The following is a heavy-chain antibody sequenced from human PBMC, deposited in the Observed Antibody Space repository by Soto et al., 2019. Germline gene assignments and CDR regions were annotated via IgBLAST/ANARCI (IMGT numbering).Heavy chain of an antibody. Sequence: QVQLVESGGGVVQPGRSLRLSCAASGFTFSSYGMHWVRQAPGKGLEWVAVISYDGSNKYYADSVKGRFTISRDNSKNTLYLQMNSLRAEDTAVYYCAKDLLGPGRAYGMAVWGQGDTVSVCS. V-gene: IGHV3-30*18. CDR2: ISYDGSNK. CDR1: GFTFSSYG. CDR3: AKDLLGPGRAYGMAV. J-gene: IGHJ6*02. D-gene: IGHD7-27*01.